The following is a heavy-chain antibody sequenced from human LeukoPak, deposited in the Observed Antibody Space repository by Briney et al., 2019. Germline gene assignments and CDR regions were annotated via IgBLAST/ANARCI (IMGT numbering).Heavy chain of an antibody. J-gene: IGHJ4*02. V-gene: IGHV4-39*01. Sequence: SETLSLTCTVSGGSISSNFYYWGWIRQPPGKGLEWIGSIYNGGSTYYNPSLRSRVAISVDTSKNQFSLKLSSVTAADTAVYYCARTYSGSYQDYWGQGTLVTVSS. CDR2: IYNGGST. CDR1: GGSISSNFYY. CDR3: ARTYSGSYQDY. D-gene: IGHD1-26*01.